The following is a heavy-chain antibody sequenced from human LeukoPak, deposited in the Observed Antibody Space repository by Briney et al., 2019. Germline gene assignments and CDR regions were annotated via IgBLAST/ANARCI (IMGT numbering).Heavy chain of an antibody. CDR2: INPNSGGT. J-gene: IGHJ4*02. CDR1: GYTFTGYY. V-gene: IGHV1-2*02. Sequence: GASVKVSCKASGYTFTGYYMHWVRQAPGQGLEWMGWINPNSGGTNYAQKFQGRVTMTRDTSISTAYMELSRLRSDDTAVYYCARDFGDYVPVWHFDYWGQGTLVTVSS. D-gene: IGHD4-17*01. CDR3: ARDFGDYVPVWHFDY.